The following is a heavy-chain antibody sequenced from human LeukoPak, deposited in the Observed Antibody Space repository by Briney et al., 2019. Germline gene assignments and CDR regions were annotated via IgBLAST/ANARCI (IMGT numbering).Heavy chain of an antibody. J-gene: IGHJ3*02. CDR2: ISSSSSYI. CDR1: GFTFSSYS. Sequence: GGSLRLSCAASGFTFSSYSMNWVRRAPGKGPEWVSSISSSSSYIYYADSVKGRFTISRDNAKNSLYLQMNSLRAEDTAVYYCARDLSIGGFDIWGQGTMVTVSS. CDR3: ARDLSIGGFDI. V-gene: IGHV3-21*01. D-gene: IGHD3-16*01.